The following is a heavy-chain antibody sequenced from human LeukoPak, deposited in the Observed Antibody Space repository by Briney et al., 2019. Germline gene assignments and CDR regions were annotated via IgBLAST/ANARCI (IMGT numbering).Heavy chain of an antibody. J-gene: IGHJ4*02. Sequence: GASVTVSCKASGYTFTSYAMHWVRQAPGQRLEWMGWINAGNGNTKYSQKFQGRVTITRDTSASTAYMELSSLRSEDTAVYYCARVYDYVWGSYRHWGQGTLVTVSS. CDR3: ARVYDYVWGSYRH. CDR1: GYTFTSYA. V-gene: IGHV1-3*01. D-gene: IGHD3-16*02. CDR2: INAGNGNT.